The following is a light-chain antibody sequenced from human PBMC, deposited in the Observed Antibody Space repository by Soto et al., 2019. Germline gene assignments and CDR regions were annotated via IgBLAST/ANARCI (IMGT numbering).Light chain of an antibody. J-gene: IGLJ1*01. CDR3: QSYDSSLSGSRI. CDR2: GNN. CDR1: SSNIGAGYD. V-gene: IGLV1-40*01. Sequence: QAVVTQPPSVSGAPGQRVTISCTGSSSNIGAGYDVHWYQQLPGTAPKLLIYGNNNRPSGVPDRFSGSKSGTSASLAITGLQAADEADYYCQSYDSSLSGSRIFGTGTKLTVL.